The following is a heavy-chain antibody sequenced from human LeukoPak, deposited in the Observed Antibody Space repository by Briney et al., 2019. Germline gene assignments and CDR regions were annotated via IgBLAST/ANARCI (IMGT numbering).Heavy chain of an antibody. J-gene: IGHJ6*02. CDR2: ISYDGSNK. CDR3: ARALIPTSSITIHYYYYYGMDV. D-gene: IGHD2-2*01. Sequence: PGGSLRLSCAASGFTFSSYAMHWVRQAPGKGLEWVAAISYDGSNKYYADSVKGRFTISRDNSKNTLYLQMNSLRAEDTAVYYCARALIPTSSITIHYYYYYGMDVWGQGTAVTVSS. V-gene: IGHV3-30*04. CDR1: GFTFSSYA.